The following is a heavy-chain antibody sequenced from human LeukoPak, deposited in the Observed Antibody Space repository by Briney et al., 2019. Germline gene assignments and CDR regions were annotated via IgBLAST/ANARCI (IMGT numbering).Heavy chain of an antibody. Sequence: PSETLSLTCTVSGGSVSSSFYYWGWIRQPPGKGLEWIGSLYYRGSTHYNPSLKSRVTMSVDTSKNQFSLKLSSVTAADTAVYFCASAATFSVDYWGQGTLVTVSS. D-gene: IGHD2-15*01. CDR3: ASAATFSVDY. CDR2: LYYRGST. J-gene: IGHJ4*02. CDR1: GGSVSSSFYY. V-gene: IGHV4-39*01.